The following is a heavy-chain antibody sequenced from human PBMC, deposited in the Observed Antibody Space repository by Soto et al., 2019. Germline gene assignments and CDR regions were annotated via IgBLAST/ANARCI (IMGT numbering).Heavy chain of an antibody. D-gene: IGHD3-3*01. CDR1: GGTYSSYA. Sequence: PVKVSCKASGGTYSSYAISWVRQAPGQGLEWMGGIIPIFGTANYAQKFQGRVTITADESTSTAYMELSSLRSEDTAVYYCARSGETAIFGVVADAFDIWGQGTMVTVSS. V-gene: IGHV1-69*13. CDR2: IIPIFGTA. CDR3: ARSGETAIFGVVADAFDI. J-gene: IGHJ3*02.